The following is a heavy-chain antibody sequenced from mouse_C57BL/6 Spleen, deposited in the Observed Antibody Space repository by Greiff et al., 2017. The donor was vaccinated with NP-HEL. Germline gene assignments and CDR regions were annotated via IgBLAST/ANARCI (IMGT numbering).Heavy chain of an antibody. Sequence: VQVVESGAELVKPGASVKISCKASGYAFSSYWMNWVKQRPGKGLEWIGQIYPGDGDTNYNGKFKGKATLTADKSSSTAYMQLSSLTSEDSAVYFCARYYYGSSPYFDVWGTGTTVTVSS. CDR2: IYPGDGDT. CDR1: GYAFSSYW. J-gene: IGHJ1*03. CDR3: ARYYYGSSPYFDV. D-gene: IGHD1-1*01. V-gene: IGHV1-80*01.